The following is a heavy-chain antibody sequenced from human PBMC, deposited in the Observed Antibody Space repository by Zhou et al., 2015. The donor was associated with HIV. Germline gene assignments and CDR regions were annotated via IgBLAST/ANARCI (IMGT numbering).Heavy chain of an antibody. D-gene: IGHD3-22*01. CDR1: GYTFTSYG. Sequence: QVQLVQSGAEVKKPGASVKVSCKASGYTFTSYGISWVRQAPGQGLEWMGWISAYNGNTNYAQKLQGRVTMTTDTSTSTAYMELRSLRSDDTAVYYCARVIYYYDSSGYYSYYYYGMDVWGQGTTVTVSS. CDR2: ISAYNGNT. CDR3: ARVIYYYDSSGYYSYYYYGMDV. V-gene: IGHV1-18*01. J-gene: IGHJ6*02.